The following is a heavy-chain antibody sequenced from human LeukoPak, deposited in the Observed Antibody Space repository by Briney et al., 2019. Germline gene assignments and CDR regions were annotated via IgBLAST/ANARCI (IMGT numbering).Heavy chain of an antibody. CDR2: ISSNGGST. CDR3: ARGGRGYYGSGTDGNRIFYYYYYGMDV. CDR1: GFTFSSYA. J-gene: IGHJ6*02. D-gene: IGHD3-10*01. V-gene: IGHV3-64*01. Sequence: AGGSLRLSCAASGFTFSSYAMSWVRQAPGKGLEYVSAISSNGGSTYYANSVKGRFTISRDNSKNTLYLQMGSLRAEDMAVYYCARGGRGYYGSGTDGNRIFYYYYYGMDVWGQGTTVTVSS.